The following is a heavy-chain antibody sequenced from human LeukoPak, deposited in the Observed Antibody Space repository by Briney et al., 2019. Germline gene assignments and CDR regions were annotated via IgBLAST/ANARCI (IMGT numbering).Heavy chain of an antibody. CDR3: ARATTIFGVVWRSYGGY. D-gene: IGHD3-3*01. CDR1: GYTFTSYG. J-gene: IGHJ4*02. V-gene: IGHV1-18*01. Sequence: ASVKVSCKASGYTFTSYGISWVRQAPGQGLEWMGWISAYNGNTNYAQKLQGRVTMTTDTSTSTAYMELRSLRSDDTAVYYCARATTIFGVVWRSYGGYWGQGTLVTVSS. CDR2: ISAYNGNT.